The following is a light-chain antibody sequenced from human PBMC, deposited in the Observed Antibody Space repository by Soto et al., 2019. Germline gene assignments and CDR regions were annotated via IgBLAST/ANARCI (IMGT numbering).Light chain of an antibody. Sequence: EIVLTQSPGTLSLSPGERATLSCRASQSVSSSYLAWYQQKPGRAPRLLIYGASSRAPGIPDRFSGSGSGTAFTLTISRLEPEDCAVYYCQEYGSSRAFGQGTKVEIK. CDR1: QSVSSSY. CDR3: QEYGSSRA. CDR2: GAS. V-gene: IGKV3-20*01. J-gene: IGKJ1*01.